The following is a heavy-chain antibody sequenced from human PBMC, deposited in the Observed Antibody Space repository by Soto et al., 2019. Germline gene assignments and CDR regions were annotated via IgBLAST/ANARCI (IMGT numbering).Heavy chain of an antibody. CDR2: INAGNGNT. CDR1: GYTFTSYA. V-gene: IGHV1-3*01. D-gene: IGHD6-6*01. J-gene: IGHJ6*03. Sequence: ASVKVSCKASGYTFTSYAMHWVRQAPGQRLEWMGWINAGNGNTKYSQKFQGRVTITRDTSASTAYMELSSLRSEDTAVYYCAGPLAARPHYYYYMDVWGKGTTVTVSS. CDR3: AGPLAARPHYYYYMDV.